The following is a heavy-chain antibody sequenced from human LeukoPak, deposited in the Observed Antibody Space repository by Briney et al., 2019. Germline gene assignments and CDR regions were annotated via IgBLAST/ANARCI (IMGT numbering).Heavy chain of an antibody. CDR3: ARVATVRTSPIDY. J-gene: IGHJ4*02. CDR2: VSAYNGHT. D-gene: IGHD2-8*01. V-gene: IGHV1-18*01. CDR1: GYTFNSYG. Sequence: ASVKVSCKASGYTFNSYGISWVRQAPGQGLEWMGWVSAYNGHTNYAQKFQGRVTMTRDTSTSTVYMELSSLRSEDTAVYYCARVATVRTSPIDYWGQGTLVTVSS.